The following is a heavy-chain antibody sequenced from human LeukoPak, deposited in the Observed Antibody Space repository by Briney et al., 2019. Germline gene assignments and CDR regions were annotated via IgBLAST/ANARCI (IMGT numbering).Heavy chain of an antibody. CDR1: GGSFSGYY. J-gene: IGHJ4*02. Sequence: KPSETLSLTCAVYGGSFSGYYWSWIRQPPGKGLEWIGEINHSGSTNYNPSLKSRVTISVDTSKNQFSLKLSSVTAADTAVYYCARRITMVRRTLDYWGQGTLVTVSS. CDR3: ARRITMVRRTLDY. V-gene: IGHV4-34*01. D-gene: IGHD3-10*01. CDR2: INHSGST.